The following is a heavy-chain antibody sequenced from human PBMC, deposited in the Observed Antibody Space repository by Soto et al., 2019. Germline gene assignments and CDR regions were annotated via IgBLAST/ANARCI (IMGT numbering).Heavy chain of an antibody. J-gene: IGHJ4*02. Sequence: EVQLVESGGGLVQPGGSLRLSCAASGFIFTDYWIHWVRQAPGKGLVWVSRIKSDESTTNYADSVWGLLTISRDNAKNTVYLQINSLRAEDTAVYYCARGARNYYYFDYWGQGTLVTVSS. CDR2: IKSDESTT. CDR3: ARGARNYYYFDY. D-gene: IGHD3-10*01. CDR1: GFIFTDYW. V-gene: IGHV3-74*01.